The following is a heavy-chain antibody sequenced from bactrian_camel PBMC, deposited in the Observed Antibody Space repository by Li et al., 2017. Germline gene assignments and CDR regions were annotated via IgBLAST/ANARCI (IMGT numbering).Heavy chain of an antibody. CDR1: RYTYSTNC. CDR3: AAGWSFGVGTLLRRHVNY. V-gene: IGHV3S1*01. CDR2: IMILGATT. D-gene: IGHD3*01. Sequence: HVQLVESGGGSVQAGGSLRLSCAASRYTYSTNCIGWFRQAPGKEREGVAAIMILGATTYYADSVKGRFTISQDNAKNMVYLQVNSLKAEDTAMYYCAAGWSFGVGTLLRRHVNYWGQGTQVTVS. J-gene: IGHJ4*01.